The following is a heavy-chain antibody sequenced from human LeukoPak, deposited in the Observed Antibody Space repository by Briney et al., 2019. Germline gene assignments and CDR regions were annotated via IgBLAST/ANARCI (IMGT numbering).Heavy chain of an antibody. CDR3: AKDHRSMIVVVADFDC. D-gene: IGHD3-22*01. V-gene: IGHV3-23*01. Sequence: GGSLRLSCAASGFTFSSYAMSWVRQAPGKGLEWVSGIRGSGGSTYYADSVKGRFTISRDNSKNTLYPQMNSLRAEDTAVYYCAKDHRSMIVVVADFDCWGQGTLVTVSS. CDR2: IRGSGGST. CDR1: GFTFSSYA. J-gene: IGHJ4*02.